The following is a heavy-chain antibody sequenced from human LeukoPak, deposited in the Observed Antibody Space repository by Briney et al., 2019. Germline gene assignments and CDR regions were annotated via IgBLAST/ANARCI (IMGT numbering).Heavy chain of an antibody. CDR1: GGTFSGYA. CDR2: IIPIFGTA. Sequence: SVKVSCKASGGTFSGYAISWVRQAPGQGLEWMGGIIPIFGTANYAQKFQGRVTITTDESTSTAYMELSSLRSEDTAVYYCARDPYYDSSGYYYGGNWFDPWGQGTLVTVSS. D-gene: IGHD3-22*01. CDR3: ARDPYYDSSGYYYGGNWFDP. V-gene: IGHV1-69*05. J-gene: IGHJ5*02.